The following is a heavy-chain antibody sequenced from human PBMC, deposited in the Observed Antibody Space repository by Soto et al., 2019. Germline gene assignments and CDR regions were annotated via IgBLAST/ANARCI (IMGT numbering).Heavy chain of an antibody. D-gene: IGHD3-10*01. Sequence: PSETLSLTCTVSGGSISSYYWSWIRQPPGKGLEWIGYIYYSGSTNYNPSLKSRVTISVDTSKNQFSLKLSSVPAADTAVYYCARHVVVRGVSNWFDPWGQGTLVTVSS. V-gene: IGHV4-59*08. CDR2: IYYSGST. CDR1: GGSISSYY. CDR3: ARHVVVRGVSNWFDP. J-gene: IGHJ5*02.